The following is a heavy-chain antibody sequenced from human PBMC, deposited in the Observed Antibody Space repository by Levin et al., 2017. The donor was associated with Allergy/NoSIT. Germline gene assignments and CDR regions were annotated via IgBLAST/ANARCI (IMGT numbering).Heavy chain of an antibody. CDR3: AKDQRGSNTFNV. Sequence: GESLKISCAASGFAFSSYAMNWVRQAPGKGLEWVSLISGSGDRTYYSDSVKGRFTISRDNSKNTLSLQMNSLRAEDTALYYCAKDQRGSNTFNVWGQGTMVTVSS. V-gene: IGHV3-23*01. J-gene: IGHJ3*01. D-gene: IGHD2/OR15-2a*01. CDR1: GFAFSSYA. CDR2: ISGSGDRT.